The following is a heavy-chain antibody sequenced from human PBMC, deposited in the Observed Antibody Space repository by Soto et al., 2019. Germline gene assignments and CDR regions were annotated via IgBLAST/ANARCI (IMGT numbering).Heavy chain of an antibody. CDR1: GGTLSSHA. Sequence: VKGSFKGSGGTLSSHAFRRGRQAPGQRVEGVGGVIPIFGPARSAQKFQGRVTITADESTSTVYMELSGLRSEDTAVYYCARLLAEFRGGISPYYYHGLDVWGQGTTVTVYS. CDR2: VIPIFGPA. D-gene: IGHD3-10*01. V-gene: IGHV1-69*13. CDR3: ARLLAEFRGGISPYYYHGLDV. J-gene: IGHJ6*02.